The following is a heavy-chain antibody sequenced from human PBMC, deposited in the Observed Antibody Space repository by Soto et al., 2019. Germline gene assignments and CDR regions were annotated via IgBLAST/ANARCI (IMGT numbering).Heavy chain of an antibody. CDR3: AGAGTYFLY. CDR2: VYYTGST. J-gene: IGHJ4*02. V-gene: IGHV4-39*01. Sequence: SETLSLTCAVSGGSISSANYWDWIRQPPGKGLEWIGSVYYTGSTYYNPSLKSRVTISVDKSKNQFSLKLSSLTAADTAVYYCAGAGTYFLYWGQGAQVTVSS. CDR1: GGSISSANY. D-gene: IGHD6-13*01.